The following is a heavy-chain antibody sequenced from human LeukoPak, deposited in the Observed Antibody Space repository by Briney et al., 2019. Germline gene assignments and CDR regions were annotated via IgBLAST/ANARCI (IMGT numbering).Heavy chain of an antibody. D-gene: IGHD5-24*01. J-gene: IGHJ4*02. CDR3: ARYRWLQLGPFDY. CDR1: GGSISSYY. V-gene: IGHV4-59*01. CDR2: IYYSGGT. Sequence: PSETLPLTCTVSGGSISSYYWSWIRQPPGKGLEWIGYIYYSGGTNYNPSLKSRVTISVDTSKNQFSLKLSSVTAADTAVYYCARYRWLQLGPFDYWGQGTQVTVSS.